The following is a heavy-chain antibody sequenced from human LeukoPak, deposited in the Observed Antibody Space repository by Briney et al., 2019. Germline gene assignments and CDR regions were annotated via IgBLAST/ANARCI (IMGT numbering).Heavy chain of an antibody. J-gene: IGHJ4*02. Sequence: ASVKVSCKASGYTFASYDITWVRQATGQGLECMGWMNPNSGNTGYAQKFQGRVTMTRNTSISTAYMELSSLRSEDTAVYYCARGLGFCSSTSCQPLGDYWGQGTLVTVPS. CDR2: MNPNSGNT. CDR3: ARGLGFCSSTSCQPLGDY. V-gene: IGHV1-8*01. CDR1: GYTFASYD. D-gene: IGHD2-2*01.